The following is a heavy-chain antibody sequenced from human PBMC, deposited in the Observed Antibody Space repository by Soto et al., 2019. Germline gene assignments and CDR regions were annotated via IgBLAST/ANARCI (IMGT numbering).Heavy chain of an antibody. V-gene: IGHV1-18*01. Sequence: QVQLVQSGGEVKKPGASVKGSCKASGYTFISHAITWVRQDPGQGLEWMGWISGYNGDTNYAQDLQGRVTMTTDTSTSTAYMEMRSLISDDTAVYYCARSKRYCRGGSCYWNWFDPWGQGTLVTVSS. D-gene: IGHD2-15*01. CDR2: ISGYNGDT. CDR1: GYTFISHA. J-gene: IGHJ5*02. CDR3: ARSKRYCRGGSCYWNWFDP.